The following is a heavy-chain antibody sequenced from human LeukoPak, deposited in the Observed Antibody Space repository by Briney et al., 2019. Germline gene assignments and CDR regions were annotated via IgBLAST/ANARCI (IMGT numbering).Heavy chain of an antibody. Sequence: SETLSLTCTVSGGSVSSGSYYWSWIRQPPGKGLEWIGYIYNSGSTYYNPSLKSRVTISVDTSKNQFSLKLSSMTAADTAVYYCARGLNDYGDFRHFDYWGQGTLVTVSS. CDR3: ARGLNDYGDFRHFDY. CDR2: IYNSGST. CDR1: GGSVSSGSYY. D-gene: IGHD4-17*01. V-gene: IGHV4-31*03. J-gene: IGHJ4*02.